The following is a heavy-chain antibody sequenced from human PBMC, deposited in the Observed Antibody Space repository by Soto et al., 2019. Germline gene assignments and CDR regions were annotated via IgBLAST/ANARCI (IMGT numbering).Heavy chain of an antibody. CDR3: ARGTACGYNGMDV. V-gene: IGHV3-48*03. Sequence: LRLSCAASGFTFSSYGRNWVRQAPGKGMEWVSYGSSSGSTINYADSFKSRFTISRDNGKNTRYLQMNRLRADDTAVYYCARGTACGYNGMDVWGQGTTVTVSS. CDR2: GSSSGSTI. CDR1: GFTFSSYG. J-gene: IGHJ6*02. D-gene: IGHD2-21*01.